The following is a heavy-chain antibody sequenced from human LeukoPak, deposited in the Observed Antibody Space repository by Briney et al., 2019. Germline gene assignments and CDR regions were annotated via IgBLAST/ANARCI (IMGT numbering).Heavy chain of an antibody. D-gene: IGHD2-8*01. Sequence: GGSLRLSCAGSVFSFSIYWIHWVRQAPGRGLVWVSGMKPAVGATYYADSVKGRFTISRDNAKSTVYLQMSSLRAEDTAVDYCTGVGDYWGQGTLVTVSS. V-gene: IGHV3-74*01. J-gene: IGHJ4*02. CDR2: MKPAVGAT. CDR1: VFSFSIYW. CDR3: TGVGDY.